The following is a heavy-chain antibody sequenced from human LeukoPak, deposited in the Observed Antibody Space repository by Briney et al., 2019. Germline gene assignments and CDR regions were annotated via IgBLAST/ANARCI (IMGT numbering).Heavy chain of an antibody. V-gene: IGHV3-30-3*01. CDR2: ISYDGSNK. Sequence: GRSLRLSCAASGFTFSSYPMHWVRQAPGKGLEWVAVISYDGSNKYYADSVKGRFTISRDNSKNTLYLQMNSLRAEDTAVYYCARGVASLLRYFDPAEYFDYWGQGTLVTVSS. D-gene: IGHD3-9*01. CDR3: ARGVASLLRYFDPAEYFDY. CDR1: GFTFSSYP. J-gene: IGHJ4*02.